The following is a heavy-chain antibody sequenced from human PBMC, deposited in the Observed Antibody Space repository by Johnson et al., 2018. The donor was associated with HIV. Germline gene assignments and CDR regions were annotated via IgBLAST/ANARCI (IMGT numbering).Heavy chain of an antibody. Sequence: VLLVEAGGGLVQPGGSLRLSCAASGFTVSSNYLSWVRQAPGKGLEWVSGIHWNGGSPGYADYVKGRFTISRDNAKHSLDLQMNSLRPEDTAVYYCAKLPSGYSRDDLDIWGQGTMVIVSS. V-gene: IGHV3-20*04. CDR1: GFTVSSNY. D-gene: IGHD5-18*01. CDR2: IHWNGGSP. J-gene: IGHJ3*02. CDR3: AKLPSGYSRDDLDI.